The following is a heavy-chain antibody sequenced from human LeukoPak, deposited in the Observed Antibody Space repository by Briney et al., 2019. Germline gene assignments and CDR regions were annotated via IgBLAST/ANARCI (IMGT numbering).Heavy chain of an antibody. CDR3: ARDHVSSGWYVGFDY. Sequence: PGGSLRLSCAASGFTVNNNYVSWVRQAPGKGLEWLSVMYSGGSTYYADSVKGRFTISRDNSKNALFLQMNSLRVEDTAEYYCARDHVSSGWYVGFDYWGQGTLVTVSS. J-gene: IGHJ4*02. CDR2: MYSGGST. V-gene: IGHV3-53*01. D-gene: IGHD6-19*01. CDR1: GFTVNNNY.